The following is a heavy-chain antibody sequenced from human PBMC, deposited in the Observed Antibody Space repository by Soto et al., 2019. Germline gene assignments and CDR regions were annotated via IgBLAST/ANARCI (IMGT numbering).Heavy chain of an antibody. J-gene: IGHJ6*02. Sequence: QVQLVQSGADVKTPGASVRVSCKASGYTFTGYYVHWVREAPGQGLEWMGWINPETGGTSYAQKFQGRVTLSRVTSINTAYLELSRLRFDDAAVYFCARERYQVISDGMDVWGQGTTVTVSS. CDR1: GYTFTGYY. CDR3: ARERYQVISDGMDV. D-gene: IGHD2-2*01. CDR2: INPETGGT. V-gene: IGHV1-2*02.